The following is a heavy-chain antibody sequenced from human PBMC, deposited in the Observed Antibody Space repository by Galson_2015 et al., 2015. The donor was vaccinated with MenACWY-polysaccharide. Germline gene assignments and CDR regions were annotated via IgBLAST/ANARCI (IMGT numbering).Heavy chain of an antibody. CDR2: IGRNDGT. CDR1: GFTFSSFD. V-gene: IGHV3-13*01. CDR3: ARETREISLGALDI. D-gene: IGHD3-10*01. Sequence: SLRLSCAASGFTFSSFDMHWVRQVAGKGLEWVAAIGRNDGTYYPGSVKGRFTISREDAKNSLYLQMNYLEAGDTAVYYCARETREISLGALDIWGRGTLVTVSS. J-gene: IGHJ3*02.